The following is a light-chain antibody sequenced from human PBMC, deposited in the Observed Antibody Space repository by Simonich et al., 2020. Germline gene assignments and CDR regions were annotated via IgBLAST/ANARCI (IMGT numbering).Light chain of an antibody. CDR1: SSNIGAGYD. CDR2: GNS. CDR3: QSYDSSLSGWV. Sequence: QSVLTQPPSVSGAPGQRVTISCTGSSSNIGAGYDVHWYQQLPGTAPKLLIYGNSKRPSGVPDRFYGSKSGTSASLAITGRQAEDEADYYCQSYDSSLSGWVFGGGTKLTVL. J-gene: IGLJ3*02. V-gene: IGLV1-40*01.